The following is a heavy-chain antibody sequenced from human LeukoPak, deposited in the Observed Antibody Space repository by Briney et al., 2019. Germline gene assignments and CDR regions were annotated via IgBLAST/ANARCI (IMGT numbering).Heavy chain of an antibody. J-gene: IGHJ6*03. CDR3: AKDSKIHYYDSSGYYYYYYYMDV. CDR1: GFTFSSYS. D-gene: IGHD3-22*01. V-gene: IGHV3-48*01. Sequence: GGSLRLSCAASGFTFSSYSMNWVRQAPGKGLEWVSYISSSSSTIYYADSVKGRFTISRDNAKNSLYLQMNSLRAEDTAVYYCAKDSKIHYYDSSGYYYYYYYMDVWGKGTTVTVSS. CDR2: ISSSSSTI.